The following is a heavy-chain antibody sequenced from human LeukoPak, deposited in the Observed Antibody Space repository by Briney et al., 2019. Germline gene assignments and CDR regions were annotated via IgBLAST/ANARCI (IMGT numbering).Heavy chain of an antibody. CDR2: IYYSGSA. Sequence: PSETLSLTCIVSGGSISNSSYYWGWIRQPPGKGLGWIGSIYYSGSAYYNPSLKSRVTISVDTSKNQFSLKLTSVTAADTAVYYCARHWMVTPNYWGQGTLVTVSS. V-gene: IGHV4-39*01. J-gene: IGHJ4*02. CDR3: ARHWMVTPNY. D-gene: IGHD4-23*01. CDR1: GGSISNSSYY.